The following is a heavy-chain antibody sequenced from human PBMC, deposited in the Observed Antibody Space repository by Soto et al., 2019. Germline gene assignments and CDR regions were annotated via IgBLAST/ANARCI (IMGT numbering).Heavy chain of an antibody. CDR2: ISGSGGST. CDR3: AKDLPTPDSSGYYLVSDAFDI. J-gene: IGHJ3*02. D-gene: IGHD3-22*01. CDR1: GFTFSSYA. V-gene: IGHV3-23*01. Sequence: GGSLRLSCAASGFTFSSYAMSWVRQAPGKGLEWVSAISGSGGSTYYADSVKGRFTISRDNSKNTLYLQMNSLRAEDTAVYYCAKDLPTPDSSGYYLVSDAFDIWGQGTMVTVSS.